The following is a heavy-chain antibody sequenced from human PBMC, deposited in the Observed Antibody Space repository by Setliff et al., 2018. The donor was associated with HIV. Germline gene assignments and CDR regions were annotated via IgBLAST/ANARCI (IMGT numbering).Heavy chain of an antibody. CDR2: IYPGDSDT. Sequence: GESLKISCRGSGYTFTNYWIGWVRQMPGRGLEWMGIIYPGDSDTRYSPSFEGQVTMSADKSINTAYLQWNSLKASGTAMYYCARQPTDTSGYNNWFDSWGQGTLVTVS. D-gene: IGHD3-3*01. J-gene: IGHJ5*01. CDR1: GYTFTNYW. CDR3: ARQPTDTSGYNNWFDS. V-gene: IGHV5-51*01.